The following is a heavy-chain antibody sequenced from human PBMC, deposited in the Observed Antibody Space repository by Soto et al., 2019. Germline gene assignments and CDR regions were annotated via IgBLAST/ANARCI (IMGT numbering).Heavy chain of an antibody. V-gene: IGHV3-30-3*01. D-gene: IGHD1-1*01. CDR1: GFTFSSNA. CDR2: ISYDGSNK. CDR3: ARNVRRWLQLYYFDY. J-gene: IGHJ4*02. Sequence: SVRSLRLSCAASGFTFSSNAMHWVRQAPGKGLEWVAVISYDGSNKYYADSVKGRFTISRDNSKNTLYLQMNSLRAEDTAVYYCARNVRRWLQLYYFDYWGQGT.